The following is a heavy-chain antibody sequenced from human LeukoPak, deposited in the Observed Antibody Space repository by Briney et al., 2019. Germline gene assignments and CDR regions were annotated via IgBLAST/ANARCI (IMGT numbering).Heavy chain of an antibody. CDR3: ARGSETYIAFDV. D-gene: IGHD2-2*02. V-gene: IGHV5-51*01. J-gene: IGHJ3*01. CDR2: INPGDSDT. CDR1: GYSSSNYW. Sequence: GESLKISCKGSGYSSSNYWIGWVRQMPGKGLEWMAIINPGDSDTRYSPSFQGQVTISADKSISTAYLQWSSLKASDTAMYYCARGSETYIAFDVWDQGTMVTVSS.